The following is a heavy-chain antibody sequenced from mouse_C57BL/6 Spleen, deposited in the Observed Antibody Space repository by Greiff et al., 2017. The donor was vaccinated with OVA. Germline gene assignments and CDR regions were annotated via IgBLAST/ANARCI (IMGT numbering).Heavy chain of an antibody. Sequence: EVQLVESGGGLVKPGGSLKLSCAASGFTFSSYAMSWVRQTPEKRLEWVATISDGGSYTYYPDNVKGRFTISRDNAKNNLYLQMSHLKSEDTAMYYCSRDRDYDGAMYYWGQGTSVTVSS. J-gene: IGHJ4*01. CDR1: GFTFSSYA. CDR3: SRDRDYDGAMYY. CDR2: ISDGGSYT. V-gene: IGHV5-4*01. D-gene: IGHD2-4*01.